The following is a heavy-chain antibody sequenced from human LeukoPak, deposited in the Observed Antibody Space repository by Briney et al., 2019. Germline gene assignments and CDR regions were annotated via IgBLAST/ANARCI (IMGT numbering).Heavy chain of an antibody. J-gene: IGHJ6*03. Sequence: KPSETLSLTCTVSGGSISSGSYYWSWIRQPAGKGLEWIGRIYTSGSTYYNPSLKSRVTTSVDTSKNQFSLKLSSVTAAHTAVYYCARESYGSRSYDYYYYYMDVWGKGTTVTVSS. D-gene: IGHD3-10*01. CDR3: ARESYGSRSYDYYYYYMDV. V-gene: IGHV4-61*02. CDR2: IYTSGST. CDR1: GGSISSGSYY.